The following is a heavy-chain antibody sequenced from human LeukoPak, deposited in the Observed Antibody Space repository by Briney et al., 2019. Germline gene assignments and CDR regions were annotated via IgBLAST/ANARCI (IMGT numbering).Heavy chain of an antibody. CDR3: TGGGGWLVVS. Sequence: GGSLRLSCAASGFTFSSYWMSWVRQAPGKGLEWVANIKQDGTEKNYADSVKGRFTISRDNAKNSVFLQMNSLRVEDTAVYYCTGGGGWLVVSWGQGTLVTVSS. J-gene: IGHJ5*02. V-gene: IGHV3-7*01. CDR2: IKQDGTEK. CDR1: GFTFSSYW. D-gene: IGHD6-19*01.